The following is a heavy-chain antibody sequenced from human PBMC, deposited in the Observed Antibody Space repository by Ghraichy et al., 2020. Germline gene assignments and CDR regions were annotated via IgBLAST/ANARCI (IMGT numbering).Heavy chain of an antibody. CDR1: GFTFSNYA. Sequence: LSLTCAASGFTFSNYAMHWVRQAPGKGLEWVAVISYDGSDKYYADSVKGRFTISRDNSKNTLYLQMNSLRAEDTAVYYCVRDGIEYASSSYYFDYWGQGTLVTVSS. J-gene: IGHJ4*02. CDR3: VRDGIEYASSSYYFDY. D-gene: IGHD6-6*01. V-gene: IGHV3-30*04. CDR2: ISYDGSDK.